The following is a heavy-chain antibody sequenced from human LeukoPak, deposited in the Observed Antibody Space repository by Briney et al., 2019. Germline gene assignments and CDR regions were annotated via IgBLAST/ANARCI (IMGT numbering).Heavy chain of an antibody. Sequence: SETLSLTCTVSGYSISSGYYWGWIRQPPGKGLEWIGSIYRSGSTYYNPSLKSRVTISVDTSKNQFSLKLSSVTAADTAVYYCAGEGDSNSVGWFDPWGQGTLVTVSS. V-gene: IGHV4-38-2*02. CDR2: IYRSGST. J-gene: IGHJ5*02. CDR3: AGEGDSNSVGWFDP. CDR1: GYSISSGYY. D-gene: IGHD6-13*01.